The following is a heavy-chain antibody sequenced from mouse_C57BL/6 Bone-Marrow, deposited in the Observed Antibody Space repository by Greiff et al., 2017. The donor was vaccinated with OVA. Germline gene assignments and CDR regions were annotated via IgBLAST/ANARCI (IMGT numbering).Heavy chain of an antibody. Sequence: EVMLVESGGGLVQSGRSLRLSCATSGFTFSDFYMEWVRQAPGQGLEWIAASRNKANDYTTDYSASVKGRFIVSRDTSQSILYLQMNALRAEDTAIYYCARGYFDVWGTGTTVTVSS. CDR3: ARGYFDV. J-gene: IGHJ1*03. CDR2: SRNKANDYTT. V-gene: IGHV7-1*01. CDR1: GFTFSDFY.